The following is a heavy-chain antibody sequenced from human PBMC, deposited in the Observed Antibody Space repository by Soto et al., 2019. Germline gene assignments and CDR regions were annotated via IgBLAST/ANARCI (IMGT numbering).Heavy chain of an antibody. CDR3: ARGSRPAAIEDYFYYDMDV. CDR1: GYTFASYS. Sequence: QVQLVQSGAEVMKPGASVKVSCRASGYTFASYSMHWLRQAPGQRLECMGWINDGSGHTKYSQKFQCRVTITRDTSAITSYVELSSMRSEDTAVYDCARGSRPAAIEDYFYYDMDVWGQGTRVTVSS. V-gene: IGHV1-3*01. CDR2: INDGSGHT. D-gene: IGHD2-15*01. J-gene: IGHJ6*02.